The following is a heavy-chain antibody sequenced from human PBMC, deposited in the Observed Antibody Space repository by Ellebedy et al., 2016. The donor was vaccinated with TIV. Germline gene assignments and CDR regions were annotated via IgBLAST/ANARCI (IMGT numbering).Heavy chain of an antibody. Sequence: GGSLRLSCAASGFTFSSYSMNWVRQAPGKGLEWVSYISSGSSTIYHADSVKGRFTSSRDNAKNSLYLQMNSLRAEDTAVYYCARGSGYDFWSGYYTIDYWGQGTLVTVSS. CDR1: GFTFSSYS. J-gene: IGHJ4*02. CDR3: ARGSGYDFWSGYYTIDY. CDR2: ISSGSSTI. V-gene: IGHV3-48*04. D-gene: IGHD3-3*01.